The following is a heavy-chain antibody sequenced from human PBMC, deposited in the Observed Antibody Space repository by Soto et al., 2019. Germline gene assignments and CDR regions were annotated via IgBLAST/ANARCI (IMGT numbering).Heavy chain of an antibody. Sequence: SVKVSCKASGGTFSSYAISWVRQAPGQGLEWMGGIIPIFGTANYAQKFQGRVTITADKSTSTAYMELSSLRSEDTAVYYCARDEGYYDSSGYYYATYYFDYWGQGTLVTVSS. V-gene: IGHV1-69*06. CDR3: ARDEGYYDSSGYYYATYYFDY. D-gene: IGHD3-22*01. CDR2: IIPIFGTA. J-gene: IGHJ4*02. CDR1: GGTFSSYA.